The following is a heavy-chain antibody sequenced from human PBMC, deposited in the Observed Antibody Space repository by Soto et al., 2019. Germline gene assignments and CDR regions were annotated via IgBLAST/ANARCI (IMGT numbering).Heavy chain of an antibody. V-gene: IGHV1-18*01. J-gene: IGHJ4*02. D-gene: IGHD2-2*01. CDR2: NSAYNGNT. Sequence: QVQLVQSGAEVKKPGASVKVSCKASGYTFTSYGISWVRHAPGQGLEWMGWNSAYNGNTNYAQKLQGRVTMTTDTSTSTAYMELRSLRSDDTAVYYCARVLGYFSITSCPFDYWGQGTLVTVSS. CDR1: GYTFTSYG. CDR3: ARVLGYFSITSCPFDY.